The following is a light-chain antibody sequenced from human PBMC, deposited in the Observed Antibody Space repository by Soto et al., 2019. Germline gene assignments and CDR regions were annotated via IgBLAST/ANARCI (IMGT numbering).Light chain of an antibody. Sequence: DIPMTQSPSSLSASVGDRVTITCQASQDISNYLNWYQQKPGKAPKLLIYDASNLETGVPSRFTGSGSGTDFTFTISSLQPEDIATYYCQQYGNLPRTFGQGTKVEIK. J-gene: IGKJ1*01. CDR1: QDISNY. CDR3: QQYGNLPRT. V-gene: IGKV1-33*01. CDR2: DAS.